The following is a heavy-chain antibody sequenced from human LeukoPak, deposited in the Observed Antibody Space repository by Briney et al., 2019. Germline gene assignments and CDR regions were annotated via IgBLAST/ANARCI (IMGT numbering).Heavy chain of an antibody. V-gene: IGHV1-8*01. CDR2: MNPNSGNT. CDR3: ARRLAYYDFWSGHLTYYDILRSLGY. CDR1: GYTFTNYD. J-gene: IGHJ4*02. Sequence: ASVNVSCKASGYTFTNYDINWVRQATGQGLEWMGWMNPNSGNTNYAQKFQGRVTMTRNTSISTAYMELSSLRSEDTAVYYCARRLAYYDFWSGHLTYYDILRSLGYWGQGTLVTVSS. D-gene: IGHD3-3*01.